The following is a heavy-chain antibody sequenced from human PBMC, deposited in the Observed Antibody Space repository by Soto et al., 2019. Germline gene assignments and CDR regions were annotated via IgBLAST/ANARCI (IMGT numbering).Heavy chain of an antibody. CDR1: GGSIRSYC. J-gene: IGHJ6*01. CDR3: ARGRGSGSRKHYYYCCMDV. Sequence: PSETLSLTCTVSGGSIRSYCWTWIRQPPGEGLEWVGCICNSGTTNNNPSLKRRVAISIDTQKNQFYLKLSSVTAADTAVYYCARGRGSGSRKHYYYCCMDVWGQGTTVTVSS. V-gene: IGHV4-59*12. D-gene: IGHD3-10*01. CDR2: ICNSGTT.